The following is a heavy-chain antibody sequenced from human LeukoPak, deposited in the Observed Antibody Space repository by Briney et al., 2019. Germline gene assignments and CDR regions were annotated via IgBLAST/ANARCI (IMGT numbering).Heavy chain of an antibody. CDR3: ARGNSYCSSTSCRPNNWFDP. CDR2: IYHSGST. CDR1: GGSISSGGYY. D-gene: IGHD2-2*01. J-gene: IGHJ5*02. V-gene: IGHV4-30-2*01. Sequence: PSETLSLTCTVSGGSISSGGYYWSWIRQPPGKGLEWIGYIYHSGSTYYNPSLKSRVTISVDRSKNQFSLKLSSVTAADTAVYYCARGNSYCSSTSCRPNNWFDPWGQGSLVTVSS.